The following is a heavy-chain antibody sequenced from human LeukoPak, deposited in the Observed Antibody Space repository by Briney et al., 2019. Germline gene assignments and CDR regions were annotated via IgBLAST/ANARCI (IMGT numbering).Heavy chain of an antibody. CDR1: GYTFTSYD. V-gene: IGHV1-8*03. J-gene: IGHJ4*02. Sequence: ASVKVSCKASGYTFTSYDINWVRQATGQGLEWMGWMNPNSGNTGYAQKFQGRVTITRNTSISTAYVELSSLRSEDTAVYYCAKDRGWEPWYFDYWGQGTLVTVSS. CDR3: AKDRGWEPWYFDY. D-gene: IGHD1-26*01. CDR2: MNPNSGNT.